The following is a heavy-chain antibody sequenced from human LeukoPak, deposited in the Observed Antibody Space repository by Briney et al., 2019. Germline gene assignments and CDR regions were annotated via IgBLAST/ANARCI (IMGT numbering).Heavy chain of an antibody. V-gene: IGHV1-18*01. CDR2: ISAYNGNT. CDR3: ARAVDIVADG. CDR1: GYTFTSYG. D-gene: IGHD5-12*01. Sequence: GASVKVSCKASGYTFTSYGISWVRQAPGQGLEWMGWISAYNGNTNYAQKLQGRVTITADKSTSTAYMELSSLRSEDTAVYYCARAVDIVADGWGQGTLVTVSS. J-gene: IGHJ4*02.